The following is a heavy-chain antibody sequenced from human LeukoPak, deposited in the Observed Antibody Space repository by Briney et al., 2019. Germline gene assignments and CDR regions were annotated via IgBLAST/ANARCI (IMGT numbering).Heavy chain of an antibody. CDR1: GGTFSSYA. J-gene: IGHJ4*02. V-gene: IGHV1-69*13. Sequence: GASVKVSCKASGGTFSSYAISWVRQAPGQGPEWMGGIIPIFGTANYVQKFQGRVTITADESTSTAYMELSSLRSEDTAVYYCARQGRGGPGDFDYWGQGTLVTVSS. CDR3: ARQGRGGPGDFDY. D-gene: IGHD3-10*01. CDR2: IIPIFGTA.